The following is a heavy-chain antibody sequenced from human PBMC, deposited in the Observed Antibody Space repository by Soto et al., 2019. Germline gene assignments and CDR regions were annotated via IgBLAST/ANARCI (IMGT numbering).Heavy chain of an antibody. J-gene: IGHJ4*02. CDR1: GFTFSSYA. CDR2: ISGSGGST. D-gene: IGHD2-15*01. V-gene: IGHV3-23*01. Sequence: LRLSCAASGFTFSSYAMSWVRQAPGKGLEWVSAISGSGGSTYYADSVKGRFTISRDNSKNTLYLQMNSLRAEDSAVYYCAKDEVVVAASFDYWGQGTLVTAPQ. CDR3: AKDEVVVAASFDY.